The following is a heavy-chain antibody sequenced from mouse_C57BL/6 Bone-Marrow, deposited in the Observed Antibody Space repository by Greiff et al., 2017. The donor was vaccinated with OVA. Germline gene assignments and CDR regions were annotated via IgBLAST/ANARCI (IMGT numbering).Heavy chain of an antibody. D-gene: IGHD2-2*01. V-gene: IGHV5-9-1*02. CDR1: GFTFSSYA. J-gene: IGHJ4*01. Sequence: EVMLVESGEGLVKPGGSLTLSCAASGFTFSSYAMSWVRQTPEKRLEWVAYISSGGDYIYYADTVKGRFTISRDNARNTLYLQMSSLKSEDTAMYYCTRDRGYERDYYAMDYWGQGTSVTVSS. CDR2: ISSGGDYI. CDR3: TRDRGYERDYYAMDY.